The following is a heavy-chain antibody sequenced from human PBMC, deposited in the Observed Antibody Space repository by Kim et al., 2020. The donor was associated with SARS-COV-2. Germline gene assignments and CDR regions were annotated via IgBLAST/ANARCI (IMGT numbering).Heavy chain of an antibody. CDR1: GYTFNSFD. J-gene: IGHJ6*03. CDR3: ARGYSSSSQLYFFYMDV. V-gene: IGHV1-8*01. CDR2: MNPKSGNT. Sequence: ASVKVSCKASGYTFNSFDINWVRQATGQGLEWMGWMNPKSGNTGYAERFKGRVTLTKSTSESTAYMELSSLRFDDTAVYYCARGYSSSSQLYFFYMDVWGKGTTVIVS. D-gene: IGHD6-6*01.